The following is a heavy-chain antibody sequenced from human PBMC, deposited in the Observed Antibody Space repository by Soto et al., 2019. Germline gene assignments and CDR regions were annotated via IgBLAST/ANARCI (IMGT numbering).Heavy chain of an antibody. CDR3: ARGFRNNWDSGAYVL. D-gene: IGHD1-1*01. CDR1: GASFNSYY. V-gene: IGHV4-59*08. Sequence: QVQLQESGPGLVKPSETLSLTCTVSGASFNSYYWSWIRQPPGKGLEWIGYISYSGSTNYNPSLKSRGTISEHTSKNQFSLRLSSVIAADTAVYYCARGFRNNWDSGAYVLWGQGTVVTVSS. J-gene: IGHJ3*01. CDR2: ISYSGST.